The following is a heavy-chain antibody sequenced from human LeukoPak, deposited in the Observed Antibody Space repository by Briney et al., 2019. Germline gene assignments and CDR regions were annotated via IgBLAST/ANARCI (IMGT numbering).Heavy chain of an antibody. Sequence: PGGSLRLSXAASGFFVNSTYMSWVRQAPGKGLEWVSVINSGGNTYDADSVKGRFTISRDNSKNTLYLQMNSLRAEDTAVYYCATGPVTIWGQGTLVTVSP. V-gene: IGHV3-53*01. CDR2: INSGGNT. J-gene: IGHJ4*02. CDR3: ATGPVTI. CDR1: GFFVNSTY. D-gene: IGHD4-17*01.